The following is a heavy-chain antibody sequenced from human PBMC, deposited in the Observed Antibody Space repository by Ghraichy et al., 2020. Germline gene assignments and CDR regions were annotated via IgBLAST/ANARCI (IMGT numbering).Heavy chain of an antibody. CDR3: AREASSGYSSAVLDY. CDR2: IIPIFGTA. D-gene: IGHD3-22*01. CDR1: GGTFSSYA. Sequence: SVKVSCKASGGTFSSYAISWVRQAPGQGLEWMGGIIPIFGTANYAQKFQGRVTITADESTSTAYMELSSLRSEDTAVYYCAREASSGYSSAVLDYWGQGILVTVSS. J-gene: IGHJ4*02. V-gene: IGHV1-69*13.